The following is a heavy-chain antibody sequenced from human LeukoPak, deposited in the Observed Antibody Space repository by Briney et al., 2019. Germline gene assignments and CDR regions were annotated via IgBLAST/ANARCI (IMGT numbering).Heavy chain of an antibody. CDR3: AKDWSGYYPEYFQH. CDR1: GFTFSSYA. V-gene: IGHV3-23*01. CDR2: VTGSGGTT. D-gene: IGHD3-3*01. J-gene: IGHJ1*01. Sequence: GGSLRLSCAASGFTFSSYAMRWVRQAPGKGLEWVSAVTGSGGTTYYADSAKGRFTISRDNSKNTLYLQMNSLRAEDTAVYYCAKDWSGYYPEYFQHWGQGTLVTVSS.